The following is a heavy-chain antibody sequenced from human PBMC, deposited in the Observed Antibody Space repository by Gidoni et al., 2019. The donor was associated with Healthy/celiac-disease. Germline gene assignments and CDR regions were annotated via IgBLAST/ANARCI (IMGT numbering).Heavy chain of an antibody. CDR3: AKDLMGFGELWPSGMDV. V-gene: IGHV3-30*18. Sequence: QVQLVESGGGVVQPGRSLRLSCAASGFTFSSYCMHWVRQAPGKGLEWVAVISYDGRNKYYADSVKGRFTISRDNSKNTLYLQMNSLRAEDTAVYYCAKDLMGFGELWPSGMDVWGQGTTVTVSS. D-gene: IGHD3-10*01. CDR1: GFTFSSYC. CDR2: ISYDGRNK. J-gene: IGHJ6*02.